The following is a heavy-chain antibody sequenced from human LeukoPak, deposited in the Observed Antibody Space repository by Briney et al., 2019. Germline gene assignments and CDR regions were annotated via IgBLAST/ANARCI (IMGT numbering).Heavy chain of an antibody. CDR2: IKQDGSEK. CDR3: ARDPSLVAPPN. Sequence: GGSLRLSCAASRFTFSRYWMSWVRQAPGKGLEWVANIKQDGSEKYYVDFVKGRFTISRDNAKNSLYLQMNSLRVEDTAVYYCARDPSLVAPPNWGQGTLVTVSS. V-gene: IGHV3-7*01. J-gene: IGHJ4*02. D-gene: IGHD2-8*02. CDR1: RFTFSRYW.